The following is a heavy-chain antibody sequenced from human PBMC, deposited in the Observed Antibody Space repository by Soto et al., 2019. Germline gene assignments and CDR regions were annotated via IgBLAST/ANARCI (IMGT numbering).Heavy chain of an antibody. CDR3: AKVPGGMITFGDPYPP. Sequence: GGSLRLSCAASGFTFSSYGMHWVRQAPGKGLEWVAVISYDGSNKYYADSVKGRFTISRDNSKNTLYLQMNSLRAEDTAVYYCAKVPGGMITFGDPYPPWGQGTLVTVSS. D-gene: IGHD3-16*01. CDR1: GFTFSSYG. J-gene: IGHJ5*02. CDR2: ISYDGSNK. V-gene: IGHV3-30*18.